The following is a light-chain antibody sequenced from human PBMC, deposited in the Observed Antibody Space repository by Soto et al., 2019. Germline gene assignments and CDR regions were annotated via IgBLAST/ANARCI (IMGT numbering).Light chain of an antibody. Sequence: QSALTQPPSASGSPGQSVTISCTGTSSDVGGYNYVSWYQQHPGKAPKLMIYEVSKRPSGVPDRFSGSKSGNTASLTVSGLQADDEDDYYCSSYAGSFYVFGTGTKLTVL. CDR3: SSYAGSFYV. J-gene: IGLJ1*01. V-gene: IGLV2-8*01. CDR2: EVS. CDR1: SSDVGGYNY.